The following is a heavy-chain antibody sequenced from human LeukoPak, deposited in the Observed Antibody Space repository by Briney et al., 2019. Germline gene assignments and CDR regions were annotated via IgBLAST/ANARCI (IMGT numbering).Heavy chain of an antibody. Sequence: SETLSLTCTVSGGSISSSSYYWGWIRQPPGKGLEWIGSIYYSGSTYYNPSLKSRVTISVDTSKNQFSLKLSSVTAADTAVYYCARDMITFGGVIGYDYWGQGTLVTVSS. CDR3: ARDMITFGGVIGYDY. D-gene: IGHD3-16*02. CDR1: GGSISSSSYY. V-gene: IGHV4-39*02. CDR2: IYYSGST. J-gene: IGHJ4*02.